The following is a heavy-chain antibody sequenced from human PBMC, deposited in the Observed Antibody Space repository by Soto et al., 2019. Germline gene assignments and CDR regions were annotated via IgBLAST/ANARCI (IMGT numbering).Heavy chain of an antibody. Sequence: QVQLQESGPGLVKPSGTLSLTCTVSGGSISTSDWWNWVRQPPGKGLEWIGEISHSGSTHYNPSLKSRVTISIDKSKNQFSLRLPSVTAAHTAVYYCARGRDYGSAPAFDPWGQGTLVTVSS. D-gene: IGHD3-10*01. CDR1: GGSISTSDW. V-gene: IGHV4-4*02. CDR2: ISHSGST. J-gene: IGHJ5*02. CDR3: ARGRDYGSAPAFDP.